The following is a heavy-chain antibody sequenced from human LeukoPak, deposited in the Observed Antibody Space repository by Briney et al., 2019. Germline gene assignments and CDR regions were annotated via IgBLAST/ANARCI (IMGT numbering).Heavy chain of an antibody. CDR2: IYYSGST. D-gene: IGHD3-22*01. V-gene: IGHV4-31*03. Sequence: PSETLSLTCTVSGGSISSGGYYWSWIRQHPGKGLECIGYIYYSGSTYYNPSLKSRVTISVDTSKNQSSLKLSSVTAADTAVYYCARSDSSGLYFDYWGQGNLVTVSS. CDR3: ARSDSSGLYFDY. J-gene: IGHJ4*02. CDR1: GGSISSGGYY.